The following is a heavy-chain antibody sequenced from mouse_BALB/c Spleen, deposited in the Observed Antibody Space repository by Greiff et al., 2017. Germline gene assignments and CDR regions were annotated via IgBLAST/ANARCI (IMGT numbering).Heavy chain of an antibody. D-gene: IGHD2-14*01. Sequence: QVQLKESGPGLVQPSQSLSITCTVSGFSLTSYGVHWVRQSPGKGLEWLGVIWSGGSTDYNAAFISRLSISKDNSKSQVFFKMNSLQANDTAIYYCARSRYDGRSKAMDYWGQGTSVTVSS. CDR2: IWSGGST. J-gene: IGHJ4*01. CDR1: GFSLTSYG. CDR3: ARSRYDGRSKAMDY. V-gene: IGHV2-2*02.